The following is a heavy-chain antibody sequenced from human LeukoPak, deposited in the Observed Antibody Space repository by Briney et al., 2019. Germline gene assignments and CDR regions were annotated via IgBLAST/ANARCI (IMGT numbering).Heavy chain of an antibody. Sequence: PSETLSLTCTVSGGSISSGSYYWSWIRQPAGKGLEWIGYIYHSGSTYYNPSLKSRVTISVDRSKNQFSLKLSSVTAADTAVYYCARDGSDCTNACNDAFDIWGQGTMVTVSS. CDR2: IYHSGST. V-gene: IGHV4-30-2*01. D-gene: IGHD2-8*01. CDR3: ARDGSDCTNACNDAFDI. J-gene: IGHJ3*02. CDR1: GGSISSGSYY.